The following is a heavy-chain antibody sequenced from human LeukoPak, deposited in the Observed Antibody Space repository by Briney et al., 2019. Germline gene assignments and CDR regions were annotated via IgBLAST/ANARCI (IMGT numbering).Heavy chain of an antibody. CDR3: ATRRGFELFFDL. J-gene: IGHJ4*02. CDR2: IYDSGNT. Sequence: SETLSLTCTVSGGSISNDYWSWIRQVPGKGLEWIGHIYDSGNTNYNPSLKSRVTILADTPKSQFSLKLNSVTAADTAVYFCATRRGFELFFDLWGQGTRATVSS. D-gene: IGHD3-10*01. CDR1: GGSISNDY. V-gene: IGHV4-59*01.